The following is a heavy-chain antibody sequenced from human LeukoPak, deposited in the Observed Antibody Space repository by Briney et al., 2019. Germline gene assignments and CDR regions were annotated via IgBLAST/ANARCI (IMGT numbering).Heavy chain of an antibody. V-gene: IGHV4-59*12. CDR1: GGSISSYY. Sequence: SETRSLTCTVSGGSISSYYWGWIRQPPGKGLEWIGYIYYSGTTNHNPSLNSRVTISLDTSKNQFSLKPSSVTDADTAVYSCARLQKSQSAFDIWGQGTMVTVSP. D-gene: IGHD2-15*01. J-gene: IGHJ3*02. CDR3: ARLQKSQSAFDI. CDR2: IYYSGTT.